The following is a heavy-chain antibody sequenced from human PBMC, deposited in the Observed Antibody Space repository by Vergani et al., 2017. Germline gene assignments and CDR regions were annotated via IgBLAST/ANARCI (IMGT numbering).Heavy chain of an antibody. D-gene: IGHD6-25*01. CDR3: ARDLIENETYGRSGD. J-gene: IGHJ1*01. Sequence: QVQLVQSGAEVKKPGASVKVSCKASGYTFSTYGISWVRQAPGQGLEWMGWISAYNGNTNYPEKFQGRLTMTTDTSTRTAYMGLRSLRSDDTAVYYCARDLIENETYGRSGDWGPGTLVTVSS. CDR1: GYTFSTYG. CDR2: ISAYNGNT. V-gene: IGHV1-18*01.